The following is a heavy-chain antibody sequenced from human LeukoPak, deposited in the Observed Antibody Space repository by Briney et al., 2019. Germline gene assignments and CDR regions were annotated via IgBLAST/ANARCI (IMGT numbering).Heavy chain of an antibody. V-gene: IGHV3-74*01. Sequence: GGSLRLSCAASGFTFSSYWMHWVRQAPGKGPVWVSRINSDGSSTSYADSVKGRFTISRDNAKNTLYLQMNSLRVEDTAVYYCARDGVRGSYDHSHFDYWGQGILVTVAS. CDR2: INSDGSST. D-gene: IGHD3-22*01. CDR3: ARDGVRGSYDHSHFDY. CDR1: GFTFSSYW. J-gene: IGHJ4*02.